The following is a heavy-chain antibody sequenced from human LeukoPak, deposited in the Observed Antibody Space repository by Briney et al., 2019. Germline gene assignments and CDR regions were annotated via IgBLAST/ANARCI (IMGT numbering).Heavy chain of an antibody. J-gene: IGHJ4*02. CDR2: IYPGDSDT. D-gene: IGHD6-13*01. Sequence: GESLKISCKGSGYSFTSYWIGWVRQMPGKGLEWMGIIYPGDSDTRYSPSFQGQVTISADKSISTAYLQWSSLKASDTAVYYCARHLSIAAAEILDWGQGTLVTVSS. CDR1: GYSFTSYW. CDR3: ARHLSIAAAEILD. V-gene: IGHV5-51*01.